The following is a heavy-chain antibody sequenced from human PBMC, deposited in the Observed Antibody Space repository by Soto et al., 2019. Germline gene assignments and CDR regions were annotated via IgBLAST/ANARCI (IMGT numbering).Heavy chain of an antibody. Sequence: SGPTLVNPTQTLTLTCTFSGVSRITYLVGGGWIRHPPGKALEWLAIIYWDDDTRFSPSLRSRLAITKDTSKSQVVLTMTHMDPADTATYYCAHRPGFSMAFDYWGPGSLVTVSS. J-gene: IGHJ4*02. CDR2: IYWDDDT. V-gene: IGHV2-5*02. D-gene: IGHD3-10*01. CDR1: GVSRITYLVG. CDR3: AHRPGFSMAFDY.